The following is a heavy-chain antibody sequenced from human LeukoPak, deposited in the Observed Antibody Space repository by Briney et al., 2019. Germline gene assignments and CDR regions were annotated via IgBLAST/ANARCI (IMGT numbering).Heavy chain of an antibody. Sequence: SETLSLTCTVSGYSISSGYYWGWIRQPPGKGLEWIGSIYHSWSTYYNPSLKSRVTISVDTSKNQFSLKLSSVTAADTAVYYCARRILSQGHGSGWYVWYWWFVPWGQGTMVTVSS. CDR3: ARRILSQGHGSGWYVWYWWFVP. J-gene: IGHJ5*02. CDR2: IYHSWST. CDR1: GYSISSGYY. D-gene: IGHD6-19*01. V-gene: IGHV4-38-2*02.